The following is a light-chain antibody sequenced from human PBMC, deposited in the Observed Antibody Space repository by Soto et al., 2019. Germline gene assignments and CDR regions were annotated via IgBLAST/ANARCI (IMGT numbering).Light chain of an antibody. V-gene: IGKV3-20*01. CDR2: GAT. Sequence: EIVLTQSPGTLSLSHGEESTISCRASQSVDSHYLAWYQQKAGQTHRLISYGATGRAAGIPHRFSGSGFGTDFTLTISKVEPADFAVYYCQQYGTPRSVTFGQGTRLEIK. CDR1: QSVDSHY. CDR3: QQYGTPRSVT. J-gene: IGKJ5*01.